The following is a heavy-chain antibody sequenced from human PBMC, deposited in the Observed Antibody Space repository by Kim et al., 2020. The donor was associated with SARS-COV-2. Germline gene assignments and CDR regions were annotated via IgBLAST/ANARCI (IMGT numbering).Heavy chain of an antibody. J-gene: IGHJ6*02. CDR1: GGTFSSYA. CDR2: IIPIFGTA. D-gene: IGHD5-18*01. V-gene: IGHV1-69*13. Sequence: SVKVSCKASGGTFSSYAISWVRQAPGQGLEWMGGIIPIFGTANYAQKFQGRVTITADESTSTAYMELSSLRSEDTAVYYCAREEEQVDTAMGQERGYYYYGMDVWGQGTTVTVSS. CDR3: AREEEQVDTAMGQERGYYYYGMDV.